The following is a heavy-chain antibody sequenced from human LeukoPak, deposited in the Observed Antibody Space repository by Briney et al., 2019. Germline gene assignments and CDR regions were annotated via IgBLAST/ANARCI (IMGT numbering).Heavy chain of an antibody. Sequence: GGSLRLSCAASGFTFSSYGMNWVRQAPGKGLERVAVISYHGNNKYYADSVKGRFTISRENSKNTLYLQMNSLRAEDTAVYYCARDETWGQGTLVTVSS. CDR2: ISYHGNNK. J-gene: IGHJ5*02. CDR3: ARDET. CDR1: GFTFSSYG. V-gene: IGHV3-30*03.